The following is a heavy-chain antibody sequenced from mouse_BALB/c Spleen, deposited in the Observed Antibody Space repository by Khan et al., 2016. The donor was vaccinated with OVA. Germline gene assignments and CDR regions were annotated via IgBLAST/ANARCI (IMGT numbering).Heavy chain of an antibody. CDR3: ASGGIATEYFDY. CDR2: IYPGNGDS. V-gene: IGHV1-87*01. CDR1: GYTFTNSW. Sequence: QVQLKESGAELARPGASVKLSCKASGYTFTNSWMQWVQQRPGQGLEWIGTIYPGNGDSRYTQNFKGKATLTADKSSNTAYMQLSSLTSEDSAVYYYASGGIATEYFDYWGLGTTLTVSS. J-gene: IGHJ2*01. D-gene: IGHD1-1*01.